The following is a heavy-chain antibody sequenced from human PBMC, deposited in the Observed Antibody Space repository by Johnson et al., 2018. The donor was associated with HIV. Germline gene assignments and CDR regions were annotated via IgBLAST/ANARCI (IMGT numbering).Heavy chain of an antibody. J-gene: IGHJ3*02. CDR2: ITSSGSSV. Sequence: CEVSGFIFSKYNMAWIRQAPGKGLECLSYITSSGSSVYYADSVKGRFTISRDNSKNTVYLQMSGLRVEDTAVYYCAKGLYYGGSGDYAFDMWGQGTMVTVSS. CDR3: AKGLYYGGSGDYAFDM. CDR1: GFIFSKYN. V-gene: IGHV3-48*01. D-gene: IGHD2-21*01.